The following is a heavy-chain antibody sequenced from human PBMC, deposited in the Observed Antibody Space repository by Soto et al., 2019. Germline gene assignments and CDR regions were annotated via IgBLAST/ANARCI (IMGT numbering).Heavy chain of an antibody. Sequence: QVQLVQSGAEVKKPGSSVKVSCKASGGTFSSYAISWVRQAPGQGLEWMGGIIPIFGTANYAQKFQGRVTITADESTSTAYMERSSLRSEDTAVYYCARRGGLERGRDYYYGMDVWGQGTTVTVSS. V-gene: IGHV1-69*12. CDR2: IIPIFGTA. CDR1: GGTFSSYA. J-gene: IGHJ6*02. CDR3: ARRGGLERGRDYYYGMDV. D-gene: IGHD1-1*01.